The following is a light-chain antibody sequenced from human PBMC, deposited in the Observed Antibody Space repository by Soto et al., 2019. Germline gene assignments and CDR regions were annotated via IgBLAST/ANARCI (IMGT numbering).Light chain of an antibody. J-gene: IGLJ1*01. CDR3: SSYTSSGLYV. CDR1: SSDVGGYNY. Sequence: QSALTQPASVSGSPGQSITISCTGTSSDVGGYNYVSWYQQHPGKAPKLMIYDVSNRPSGVSNRFSGSKSGNTASLTISGLQAEDEADYYCSSYTSSGLYVFATGTKLTVL. V-gene: IGLV2-14*01. CDR2: DVS.